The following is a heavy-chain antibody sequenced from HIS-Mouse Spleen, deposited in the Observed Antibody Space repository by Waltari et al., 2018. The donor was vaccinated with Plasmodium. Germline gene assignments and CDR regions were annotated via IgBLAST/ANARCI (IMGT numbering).Heavy chain of an antibody. CDR2: INHSGST. J-gene: IGHJ4*02. CDR3: ARGPGYSSGWYYFGY. Sequence: QVQLQQWGAGLLKPSETLSLTCAFYGGSFIGYYWSWIRQPPGTGLEWIGEINHSGSTNYNPSLKSRVTISVDTSKNQFSLKLSSVTAADTAVYYCARGPGYSSGWYYFGYWGQGTLVTVSS. V-gene: IGHV4-34*01. CDR1: GGSFIGYY. D-gene: IGHD6-19*01.